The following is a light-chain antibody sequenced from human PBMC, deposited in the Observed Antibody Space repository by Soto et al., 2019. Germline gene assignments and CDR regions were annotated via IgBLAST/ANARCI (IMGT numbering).Light chain of an antibody. V-gene: IGLV2-14*01. Sequence: QSVLTQPASVSGSPGQSITISCTGTSSDVGGYNYVSWYQQHPGKAPKLMIYDVSDRPSGVSNRFSGSKSGNTASLTISGLQAEDEPDYFCSSYESGFYVFGTGTKVTDL. CDR2: DVS. CDR1: SSDVGGYNY. J-gene: IGLJ1*01. CDR3: SSYESGFYV.